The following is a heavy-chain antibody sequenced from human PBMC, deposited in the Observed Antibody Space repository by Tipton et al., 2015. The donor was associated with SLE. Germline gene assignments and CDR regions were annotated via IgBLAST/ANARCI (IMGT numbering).Heavy chain of an antibody. V-gene: IGHV4-59*12. CDR3: ARRVVAAIDY. D-gene: IGHD2-15*01. Sequence: LRLSCAASGFTFSSYARSWIRQPPGKGLEWIGYIYYSGRTYYNPSLKSRVTISVDTSKNQFSLKLSSVTAADTAVYYCARRVVAAIDYWGQGTLVTVSS. CDR1: GFTFSSYA. CDR2: IYYSGRT. J-gene: IGHJ4*02.